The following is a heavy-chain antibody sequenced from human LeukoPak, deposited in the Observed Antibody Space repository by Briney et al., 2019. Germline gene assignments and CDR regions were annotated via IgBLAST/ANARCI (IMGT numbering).Heavy chain of an antibody. CDR3: AKPSYGSGSLDY. J-gene: IGHJ4*02. V-gene: IGHV3-23*01. CDR1: GFTFSSYG. CDR2: ISGSGGST. Sequence: GGTLRLSCAASGFTFSSYGMSWVRQAPGKGLEWVSAISGSGGSTYYADSVKGRFTISRDNSKNTLYLQMNSLRAEDTAVYYCAKPSYGSGSLDYWGQGTLVTVSS. D-gene: IGHD3-10*01.